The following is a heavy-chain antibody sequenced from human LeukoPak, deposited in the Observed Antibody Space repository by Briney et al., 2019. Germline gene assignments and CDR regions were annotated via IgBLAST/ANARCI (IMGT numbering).Heavy chain of an antibody. D-gene: IGHD6-6*01. J-gene: IGHJ6*02. V-gene: IGHV3-30*18. CDR2: ISYDGSNK. CDR1: GFTFSSYG. CDR3: AKAKVAAPTYYYYGLDV. Sequence: GGSLRLSCAASGFTFSSYGMHWVRQAPGKGPEWVAVISYDGSNKYYADSVKGRFTISRDNSKNTLYLQMNSLGAEDTAVYYCAKAKVAAPTYYYYGLDVWGQGTTVTVSS.